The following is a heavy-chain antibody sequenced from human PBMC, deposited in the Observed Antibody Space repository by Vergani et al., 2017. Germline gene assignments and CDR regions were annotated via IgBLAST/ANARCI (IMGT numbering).Heavy chain of an antibody. D-gene: IGHD6-13*01. CDR2: ISYDGSNK. J-gene: IGHJ6*02. Sequence: QVQLVESGGGVVQPGRSLRLSCAASGFTFSSYGMHWVRQAPGKGLEWVAVISYDGSNKYYADSVKGRFTISRDNSKNTLYLQMISLRAEDTAVYYCAKVAGVGMDVWGQGTTVTVSS. CDR3: AKVAGVGMDV. CDR1: GFTFSSYG. V-gene: IGHV3-30*18.